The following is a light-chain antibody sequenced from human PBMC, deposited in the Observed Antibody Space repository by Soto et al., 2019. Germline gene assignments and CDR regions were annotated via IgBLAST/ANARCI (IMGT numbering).Light chain of an antibody. CDR1: SSDVGGYNY. Sequence: QSVLAHPAPVSGSPGQSITISCTGTSSDVGGYNYVSWYQQHPGKAPKLMIYEVSTRPSGVSNRFSGSKYGNTASLTISGLQAEHEADYYCSSYTSSSTYVVGTGTRSPS. J-gene: IGLJ1*01. CDR3: SSYTSSSTYV. V-gene: IGLV2-14*01. CDR2: EVS.